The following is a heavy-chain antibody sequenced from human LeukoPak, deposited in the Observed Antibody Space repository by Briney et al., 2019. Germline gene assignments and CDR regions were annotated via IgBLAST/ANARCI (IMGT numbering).Heavy chain of an antibody. J-gene: IGHJ4*02. CDR3: ARLRAAACPDY. V-gene: IGHV4-39*01. D-gene: IGHD6-13*01. Sequence: SETLSLTCTVPGGSIRSTSYYWGWIRQPPGKGLEWIGSFYYSGNTYYNPSLKSRVTISVDTSKNQFSLKLSSVTAADTAVYYRARLRAAACPDYWGQGTLVTVSS. CDR2: FYYSGNT. CDR1: GGSIRSTSYY.